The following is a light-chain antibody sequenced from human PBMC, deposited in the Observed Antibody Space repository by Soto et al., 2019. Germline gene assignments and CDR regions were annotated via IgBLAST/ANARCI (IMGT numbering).Light chain of an antibody. CDR1: QSVSSN. CDR3: QQYNNWPRT. V-gene: IGKV3-15*01. CDR2: GAS. J-gene: IGKJ1*01. Sequence: EIVMTQSPATLSVSPGERATLSCRARQSVSSNLAWYQQKPGQAPRLLIYGASTRATGIPARISGSGSGTEVTLTISSLRSEDFVVYYCQQYNNWPRTFGQGTKVRI.